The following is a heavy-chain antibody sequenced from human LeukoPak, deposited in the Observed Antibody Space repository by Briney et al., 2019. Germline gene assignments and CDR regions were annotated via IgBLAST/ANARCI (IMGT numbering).Heavy chain of an antibody. D-gene: IGHD3-10*01. Sequence: PGGSLRLSCAASGFTFSDYYMSWIRQAPGKGLEWVSYISSSGSTIYYADSVKGRFTISRDNAKNSLYLQMNSLRAEDTAVYYCMGLPALGRVRYGMDVWGQGTTVTVSS. J-gene: IGHJ6*02. CDR1: GFTFSDYY. V-gene: IGHV3-11*04. CDR2: ISSSGSTI. CDR3: MGLPALGRVRYGMDV.